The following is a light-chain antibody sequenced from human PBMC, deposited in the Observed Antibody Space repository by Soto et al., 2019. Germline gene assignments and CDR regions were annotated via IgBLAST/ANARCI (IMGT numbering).Light chain of an antibody. CDR2: AAS. J-gene: IGKJ5*01. V-gene: IGKV3-15*01. CDR1: QGLGTN. CDR3: LQYDGWPLT. Sequence: TVMTQSPATLSVSPGERATLSCRASQGLGTNLAWYQQRPGQAPRLLIYAASTRATGVPARFSGSGSETEFTLTITTLQSEDFAVYYCLQYDGWPLTFGQGTRLEIK.